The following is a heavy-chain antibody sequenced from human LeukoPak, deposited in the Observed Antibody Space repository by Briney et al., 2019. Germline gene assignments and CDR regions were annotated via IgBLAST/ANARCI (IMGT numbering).Heavy chain of an antibody. Sequence: GGSLRLSCAASGFTFSSYTVSWVRQAPGKGLEWVSSISSGSNDVYYADSVKGRFTISRDNAKKSLYLQMNSLRAEDTAVYYCAREYRATVVTSALFDSWGQGTLVTVSS. V-gene: IGHV3-21*01. CDR3: AREYRATVVTSALFDS. CDR2: ISSGSNDV. D-gene: IGHD4-23*01. CDR1: GFTFSSYT. J-gene: IGHJ4*02.